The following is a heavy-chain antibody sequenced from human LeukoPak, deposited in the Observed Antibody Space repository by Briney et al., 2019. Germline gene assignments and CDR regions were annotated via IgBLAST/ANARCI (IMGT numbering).Heavy chain of an antibody. CDR2: ISDNGGGT. Sequence: GGSLRLSCVASGFIFRNYAKSWVRQAPGEGLEWVSGISDNGGGTYYADSLKGRFTISRDNSKNMLYLQMNSLRAEDTAVYYCAKESGALGAPLYDYWGRGILVTASS. D-gene: IGHD4/OR15-4a*01. CDR3: AKESGALGAPLYDY. CDR1: GFIFRNYA. V-gene: IGHV3-23*01. J-gene: IGHJ4*02.